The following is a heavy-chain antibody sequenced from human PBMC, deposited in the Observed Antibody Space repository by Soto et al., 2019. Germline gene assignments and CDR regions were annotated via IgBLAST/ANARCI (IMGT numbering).Heavy chain of an antibody. CDR2: IYYSGST. Sequence: QVQLQEAGPGLVKPSQTLSLTCSVSGGSISSGGYYWSWIRQHPEKGLEWIGYIYYSGSTNYNPSLKSLLIISIDTSSNRFSLDLRSVTAADTAIYYCARHSASWQWFDYWGQGTLVTVSS. J-gene: IGHJ5*01. D-gene: IGHD1-26*01. CDR3: ARHSASWQWFDY. V-gene: IGHV4-31*01. CDR1: GGSISSGGYY.